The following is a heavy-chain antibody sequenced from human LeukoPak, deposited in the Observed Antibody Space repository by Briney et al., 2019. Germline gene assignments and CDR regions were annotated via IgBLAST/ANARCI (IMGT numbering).Heavy chain of an antibody. CDR2: INHSGST. Sequence: SETLSLTCAVYGGSFSGYYWSWIRQTPGKGLEWIGEINHSGSTNYNPSLKSRVTISVDTSKNQFSLKLSSVTAADTAVYYCARGPDSSGYYGGDDYWGQGTLVTVSS. CDR1: GGSFSGYY. CDR3: ARGPDSSGYYGGDDY. D-gene: IGHD3-22*01. V-gene: IGHV4-34*01. J-gene: IGHJ4*02.